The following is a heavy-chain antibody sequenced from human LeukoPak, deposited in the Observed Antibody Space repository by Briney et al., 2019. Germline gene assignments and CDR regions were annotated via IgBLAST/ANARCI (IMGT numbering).Heavy chain of an antibody. CDR1: GYTFTSYD. D-gene: IGHD1-26*01. CDR2: MNPNSGNT. Sequence: ASVKVSCKASGYTFTSYDINWVRQATGRGLEWMGWMNPNSGNTGYAQKFQGRVTMTRNTSISTAYMELSSLRSEDTAVYYCARGEISGSYFGYSYYGMDVWGQGTTVTVSS. CDR3: ARGEISGSYFGYSYYGMDV. V-gene: IGHV1-8*01. J-gene: IGHJ6*02.